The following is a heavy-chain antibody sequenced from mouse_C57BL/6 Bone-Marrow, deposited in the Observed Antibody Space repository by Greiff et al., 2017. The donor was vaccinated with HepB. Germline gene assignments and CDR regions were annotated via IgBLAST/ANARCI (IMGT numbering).Heavy chain of an antibody. CDR1: GYTFTSYG. J-gene: IGHJ3*01. D-gene: IGHD1-1*01. Sequence: QVQLQQSGAELARPGASVKLSCKASGYTFTSYGISWVKQRTGQGLEWIGEIYPRSGNTYYNEKFKGKATLTADKSSSTAYMALRSLTSEDSAVYFCARGYYGARFAYWGQGTRVTVSA. CDR3: ARGYYGARFAY. CDR2: IYPRSGNT. V-gene: IGHV1-81*01.